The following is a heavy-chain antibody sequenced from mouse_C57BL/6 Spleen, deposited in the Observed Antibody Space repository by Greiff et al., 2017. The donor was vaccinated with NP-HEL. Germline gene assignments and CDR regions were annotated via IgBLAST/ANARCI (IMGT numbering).Heavy chain of an antibody. J-gene: IGHJ4*01. CDR3: ARSYGSSIYAMDY. CDR2: IRNKANGYTT. CDR1: GFTFTDYY. D-gene: IGHD1-1*01. Sequence: VQLKESGGGLVQPGGSLSLSCAASGFTFTDYYMSWVRQPPGKALEWLGFIRNKANGYTTEYSASVKGRFTISRDNSQSILYLQMNALRAEDSATYYCARSYGSSIYAMDYWGQGTSVTVSS. V-gene: IGHV7-3*01.